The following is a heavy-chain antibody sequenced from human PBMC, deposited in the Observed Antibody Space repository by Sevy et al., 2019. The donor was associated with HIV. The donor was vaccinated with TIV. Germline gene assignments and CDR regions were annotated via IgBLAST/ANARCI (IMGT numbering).Heavy chain of an antibody. CDR3: ARGGADIVVVPAAILGLNYYYYMDV. J-gene: IGHJ6*03. Sequence: GGSLRLSCAASGFTFSSYSMNWVRQAPGKGLEWVSSISSSSSYIYYADSVKGRFTISRDNAKNSLYLQMNSLRAEDMAVYYCARGGADIVVVPAAILGLNYYYYMDVWGKGTTVTVSS. CDR1: GFTFSSYS. D-gene: IGHD2-2*02. CDR2: ISSSSSYI. V-gene: IGHV3-21*01.